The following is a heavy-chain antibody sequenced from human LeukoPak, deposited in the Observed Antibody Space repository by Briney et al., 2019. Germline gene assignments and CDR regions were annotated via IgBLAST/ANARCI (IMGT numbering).Heavy chain of an antibody. V-gene: IGHV3-23*01. CDR2: IRDSGGRT. CDR1: GITLSNYG. J-gene: IGHJ4*02. CDR3: AKRGVVIRVILVGFHKEAYYFDS. Sequence: GGSLRLSCAVSGITLSNYGMSWVRQAPGKGLEWVAGIRDSGGRTNYEDSVKGRFTIPRDNPKNTLYLQMNSLRAEDTAVYFCAKRGVVIRVILVGFHKEAYYFDSWGQGALVTVSS. D-gene: IGHD3-22*01.